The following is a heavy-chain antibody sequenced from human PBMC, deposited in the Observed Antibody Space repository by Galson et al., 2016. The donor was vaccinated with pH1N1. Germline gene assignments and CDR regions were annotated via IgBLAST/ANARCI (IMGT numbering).Heavy chain of an antibody. CDR3: AIVGGFYYGTFDY. V-gene: IGHV3-9*01. D-gene: IGHD1-26*01. Sequence: SLRLSCAASGFTFDDYAMHWVRQAPGKGLEWVSGISWNNGSMDYADSVKGRFTISRDNAKNSLFLQMNSLRAEDTALYYCAIVGGFYYGTFDYWGQGTLVTVSS. CDR2: ISWNNGSM. CDR1: GFTFDDYA. J-gene: IGHJ4*02.